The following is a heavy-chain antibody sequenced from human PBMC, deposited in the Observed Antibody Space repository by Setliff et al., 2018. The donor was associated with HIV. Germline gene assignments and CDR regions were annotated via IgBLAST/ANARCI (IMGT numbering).Heavy chain of an antibody. Sequence: PSETLSLTCDVSGYSISSGYYWGWIRQSPGKGLEWIATIYHTGSTYYNPSLKSRVTISVDTSKNQFSLKLSSVTAADTAVYYCAREGYFDWLSYYYYYGMDVWGQGTTVTVSS. J-gene: IGHJ6*02. CDR3: AREGYFDWLSYYYYYGMDV. CDR1: GYSISSGYY. V-gene: IGHV4-38-2*02. D-gene: IGHD3-9*01. CDR2: IYHTGST.